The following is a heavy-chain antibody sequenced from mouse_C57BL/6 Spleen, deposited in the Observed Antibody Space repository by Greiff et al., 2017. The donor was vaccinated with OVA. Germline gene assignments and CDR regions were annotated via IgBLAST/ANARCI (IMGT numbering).Heavy chain of an antibody. Sequence: DVKLQESGPVLVKPGASVKMSCKASGYTFTDYYMNWVKQSHGKSLEWIGVINPYNGGTSYNQKFKGKATLTVDKSSSTAYMELNSLTSEDSAVYYCARRLTGTTYFDYWGQGTTLTVSS. D-gene: IGHD4-1*01. V-gene: IGHV1-19*01. CDR1: GYTFTDYY. CDR3: ARRLTGTTYFDY. J-gene: IGHJ2*01. CDR2: INPYNGGT.